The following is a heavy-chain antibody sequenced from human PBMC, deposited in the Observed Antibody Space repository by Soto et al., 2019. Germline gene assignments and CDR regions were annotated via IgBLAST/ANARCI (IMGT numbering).Heavy chain of an antibody. Sequence: GASVKVSCKASGYNFTSYDIIWVRQVTGQGLEWMGWMSPDSGQSGIEEKFRGRVTLTRNISINTAYLEVNSLTSADTAVFYCARVGYRAVLMLSYWGQGTLVTVSS. J-gene: IGHJ4*02. D-gene: IGHD3-16*02. V-gene: IGHV1-8*01. CDR3: ARVGYRAVLMLSY. CDR2: MSPDSGQS. CDR1: GYNFTSYD.